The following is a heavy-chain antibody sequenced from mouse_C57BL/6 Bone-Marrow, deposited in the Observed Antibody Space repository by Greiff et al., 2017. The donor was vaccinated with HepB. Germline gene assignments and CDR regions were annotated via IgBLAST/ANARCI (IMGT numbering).Heavy chain of an antibody. Sequence: VQLQQSGAELARPGASVKLSCKASGYTFKSYGISWVNQRTGQGLEWIGEIYPRSGNTYYNEKFKGKATMTADKSSSKAYMELRSLTSEDSAVYFCSRLTTVVFDYWGQGTTLTVSS. J-gene: IGHJ2*01. CDR2: IYPRSGNT. V-gene: IGHV1-81*01. D-gene: IGHD1-1*01. CDR3: SRLTTVVFDY. CDR1: GYTFKSYG.